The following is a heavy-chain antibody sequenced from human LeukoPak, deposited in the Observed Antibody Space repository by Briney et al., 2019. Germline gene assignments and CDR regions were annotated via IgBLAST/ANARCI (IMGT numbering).Heavy chain of an antibody. CDR1: GGSISSGGYS. CDR3: ARSLGYSTPAVLFFDY. CDR2: IYHSGST. Sequence: SETLSLTCAVSGGSISSGGYSWSWIRQPPGKGLEWIGYIYHSGSTYYNPSLKSRVTISVGRSKNQFPLKLSSVTAADTAVYYCARSLGYSTPAVLFFDYWGQGTLVTVSS. J-gene: IGHJ4*02. V-gene: IGHV4-30-2*01. D-gene: IGHD2-2*01.